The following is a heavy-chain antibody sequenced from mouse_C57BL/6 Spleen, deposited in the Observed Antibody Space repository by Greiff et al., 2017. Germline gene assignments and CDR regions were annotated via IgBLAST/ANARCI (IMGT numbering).Heavy chain of an antibody. Sequence: VQLQQSGAELAKPGASVKLSCKASGYTFTSYWMHWVKQRPGQGLEWIGYINPSSGYTKYNEKFKSKATLTVDKSSSTAYMQLSSLTSEDSAVYYCARSGSYYYAMDYWGQGTSVTVSS. D-gene: IGHD2-12*01. V-gene: IGHV1-7*01. CDR3: ARSGSYYYAMDY. J-gene: IGHJ4*01. CDR2: INPSSGYT. CDR1: GYTFTSYW.